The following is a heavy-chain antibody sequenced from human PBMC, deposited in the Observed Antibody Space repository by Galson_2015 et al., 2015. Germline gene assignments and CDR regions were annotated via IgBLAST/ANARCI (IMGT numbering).Heavy chain of an antibody. CDR1: GYTFTNYA. J-gene: IGHJ4*02. CDR2: INTGNGNT. Sequence: SVKVSCKASGYTFTNYAMHWVRQAPGQRLEWMGWINTGNGNTKYSQKFQGRVTITRDTSARTAYMELSSLRSEDTAVYYCARVISFSSGFTPPDYWGQGTLVTVSS. V-gene: IGHV1-3*04. CDR3: ARVISFSSGFTPPDY. D-gene: IGHD3-3*01.